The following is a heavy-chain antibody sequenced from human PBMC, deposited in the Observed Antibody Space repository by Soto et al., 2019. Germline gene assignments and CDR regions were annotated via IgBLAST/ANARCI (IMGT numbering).Heavy chain of an antibody. V-gene: IGHV4-31*03. CDR3: ARYGSGTYYRTTFDS. CDR1: GGSISSAGYN. CDR2: IYYSGST. Sequence: SETLSLTCTVSGGSISSAGYNWSWIRQHPGKGLEWIGYIYYSGSTYYNPSLKSRVTISVDTSKNQFSLKLSSVTAADTAVYYCARYGSGTYYRTTFDSWGQGTLVTVSS. D-gene: IGHD3-10*01. J-gene: IGHJ4*02.